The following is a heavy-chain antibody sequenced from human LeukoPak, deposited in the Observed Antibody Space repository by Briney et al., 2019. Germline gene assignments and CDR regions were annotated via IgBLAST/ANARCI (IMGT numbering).Heavy chain of an antibody. CDR2: IYSSGTT. CDR3: ARWGYFESSGYFVVDY. J-gene: IGHJ4*02. CDR1: GGSIGSSY. V-gene: IGHV4-59*01. Sequence: KASETLSLTCSVSGGSIGSSYWSWIRQPPGKGLEWIGHIYSSGTTNYNPSFKSRVTISVDTSKNQFSLKMNSVTAADTATYYCARWGYFESSGYFVVDYWGQGALVTVSS. D-gene: IGHD3-22*01.